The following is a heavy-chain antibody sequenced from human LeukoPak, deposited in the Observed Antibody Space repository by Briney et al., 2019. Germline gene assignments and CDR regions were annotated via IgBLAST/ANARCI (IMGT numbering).Heavy chain of an antibody. CDR2: SSSDETYK. CDR1: GFPFTVYP. D-gene: IGHD5/OR15-5a*01. Sequence: GGSLRLSCAASGFPFTVYPTHWVRQAPGKGRKWVSVSSSDETYKFYADSVRGRFTISRDNSKNRLYLQMSDLRAEDTAVYFCARSVSGVWLFDYWGRGTLVTVSS. J-gene: IGHJ4*02. V-gene: IGHV3-30-3*01. CDR3: ARSVSGVWLFDY.